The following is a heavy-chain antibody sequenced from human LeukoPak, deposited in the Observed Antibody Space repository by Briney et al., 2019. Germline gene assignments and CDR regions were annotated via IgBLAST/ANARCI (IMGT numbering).Heavy chain of an antibody. Sequence: WETLSLTCAVYGGSFSGYYWSWIRQPPGKGLEWIGEINHSGSTNYNPSLKSRVTISVDTSKNQFSLKLSSVTAADTAVYYCASQRNDSRGPWGQGTLVTVSS. CDR1: GGSFSGYY. CDR2: INHSGST. J-gene: IGHJ5*02. CDR3: ASQRNDSRGP. D-gene: IGHD3-22*01. V-gene: IGHV4-34*01.